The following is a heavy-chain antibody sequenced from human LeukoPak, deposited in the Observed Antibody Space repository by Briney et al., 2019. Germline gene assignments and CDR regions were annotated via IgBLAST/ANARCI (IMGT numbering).Heavy chain of an antibody. D-gene: IGHD6-6*01. CDR3: ARGARPGAYYYYGMDV. J-gene: IGHJ6*02. V-gene: IGHV1-8*01. CDR2: MNPSSGNT. Sequence: ASVKVSCKASGYTFTSYDINWVRQATGQGLEWMGWMNPSSGNTGYAQKFQGRVTMTRNTSISTAYMELSSLRSEDTAVYYCARGARPGAYYYYGMDVWGQGTTVTVSS. CDR1: GYTFTSYD.